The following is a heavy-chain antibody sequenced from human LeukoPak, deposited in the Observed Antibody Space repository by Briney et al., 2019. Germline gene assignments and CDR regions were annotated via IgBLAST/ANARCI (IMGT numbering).Heavy chain of an antibody. CDR2: ISAYNGNT. CDR3: ARDGGWGYSYGADY. V-gene: IGHV1-18*01. Sequence: ASVKVSCKASGYTFTCYDINWVRQAPGQGLEWMGWISAYNGNTNYAQKLQGRVTMTTDTSTSTAYMELRSLRSDDTAVYYCARDGGWGYSYGADYWGQGTLVTVSS. CDR1: GYTFTCYD. J-gene: IGHJ4*02. D-gene: IGHD5-18*01.